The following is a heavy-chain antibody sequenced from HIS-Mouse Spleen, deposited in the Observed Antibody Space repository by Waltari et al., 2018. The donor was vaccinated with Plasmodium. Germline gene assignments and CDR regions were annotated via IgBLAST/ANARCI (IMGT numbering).Heavy chain of an antibody. Sequence: QVQLQESGPGLVKPSETLSLTCTVSGGSIRSYYWSWIRPPAGKGLEWIGRIYTSGSTNYNPSLKSRVTMSVDTSKNQFSLKLSSVTAADTAVYYCARESLEVVVVTAIYWYFDLWGRGTLVTVSS. CDR2: IYTSGST. CDR3: ARESLEVVVVTAIYWYFDL. CDR1: GGSIRSYY. J-gene: IGHJ2*01. V-gene: IGHV4-4*07. D-gene: IGHD2-21*02.